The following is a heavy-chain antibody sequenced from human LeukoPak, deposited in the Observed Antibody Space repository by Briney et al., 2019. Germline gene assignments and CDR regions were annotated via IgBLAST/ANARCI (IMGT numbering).Heavy chain of an antibody. CDR3: ARAGFGLAPHRGTPFDY. CDR2: INHSGIT. V-gene: IGHV4-34*01. Sequence: SETLSLTCAVYGGSFSGYYWSWIRQPPGKGLEWIGEINHSGITNYNPSLKSRVTISIDTSKNQFSLNPSSVTAADTAVYYCARAGFGLAPHRGTPFDYWGQGTLVTVSS. D-gene: IGHD3-10*01. CDR1: GGSFSGYY. J-gene: IGHJ4*02.